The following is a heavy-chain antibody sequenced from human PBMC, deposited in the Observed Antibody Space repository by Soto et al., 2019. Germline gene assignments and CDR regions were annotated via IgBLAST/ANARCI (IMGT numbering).Heavy chain of an antibody. J-gene: IGHJ2*01. V-gene: IGHV3-48*03. CDR1: GFTFSSYE. CDR2: ISSSGSTI. Sequence: EVQLVESGGGLVQPGGSLRLSCAASGFTFSSYEMNWVRQAPGKGLEWVSYISSSGSTIYYADSVKGRFTISRDNAKNSLYLQMNSLRAEDTAVYYCARDGRDSGYHLTWYFDLWGRGTLVTVSS. D-gene: IGHD5-12*01. CDR3: ARDGRDSGYHLTWYFDL.